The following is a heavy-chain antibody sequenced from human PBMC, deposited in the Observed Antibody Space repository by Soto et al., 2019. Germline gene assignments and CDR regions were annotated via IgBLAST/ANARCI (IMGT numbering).Heavy chain of an antibody. CDR2: MNPNSGNT. J-gene: IGHJ5*02. Sequence: GASVKVSCKASGYTFTSYDINWVRQATGQGLEWMGWMNPNSGNTGCAQKFQGRVTMTRNTSISTAYMELSSLRSEDTAVYYCARTLTRITIFGVVISGFAPWGQGTLVTVSS. V-gene: IGHV1-8*01. CDR1: GYTFTSYD. CDR3: ARTLTRITIFGVVISGFAP. D-gene: IGHD3-3*01.